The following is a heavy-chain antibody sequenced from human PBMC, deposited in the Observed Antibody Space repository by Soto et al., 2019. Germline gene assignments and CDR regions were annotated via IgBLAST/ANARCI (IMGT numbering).Heavy chain of an antibody. D-gene: IGHD2-2*01. CDR1: GFTFSTHV. CDR3: AKISCSSTNCYVVSGAGSYLDS. Sequence: EVQLLESGGGLVQPGGSLRLSGAASGFTFSTHVMSWVRQAPGKGLELVSAMSGSRGYTYYADSVKGRFTISSDNSKNTLYLQMNSLRAEDTAVYYCAKISCSSTNCYVVSGAGSYLDSWGQGTLVIVSS. V-gene: IGHV3-23*01. J-gene: IGHJ4*02. CDR2: MSGSRGYT.